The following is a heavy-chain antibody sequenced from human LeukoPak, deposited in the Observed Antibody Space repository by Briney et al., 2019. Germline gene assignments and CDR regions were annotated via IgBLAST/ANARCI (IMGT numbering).Heavy chain of an antibody. V-gene: IGHV1-2*06. J-gene: IGHJ4*02. Sequence: ASVKVSCKASGYTFTRYYMHWVRQAPGQGLEWMGRINPNSGGTNYAQKFQGRVTMTRDTSISTAYMELSRLRSDDTAVYYCAFPLVGATCFDYWGQGTLVTVSS. CDR1: GYTFTRYY. D-gene: IGHD1-26*01. CDR3: AFPLVGATCFDY. CDR2: INPNSGGT.